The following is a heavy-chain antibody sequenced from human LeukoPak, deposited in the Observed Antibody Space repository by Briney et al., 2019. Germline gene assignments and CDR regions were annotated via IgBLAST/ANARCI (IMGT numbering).Heavy chain of an antibody. Sequence: GASVKVSCKVSGYTVIDLSIHWVRQAPGKGLEWMAAFDPEDGERFYAQKFQGRVTLTEDTSTDTAYMELSSLRVEDTAVYFCAKASWVSNADAVLWGQGTRVTVSS. J-gene: IGHJ4*02. CDR2: FDPEDGER. V-gene: IGHV1-24*01. CDR3: AKASWVSNADAVL. D-gene: IGHD6-19*01. CDR1: GYTVIDLS.